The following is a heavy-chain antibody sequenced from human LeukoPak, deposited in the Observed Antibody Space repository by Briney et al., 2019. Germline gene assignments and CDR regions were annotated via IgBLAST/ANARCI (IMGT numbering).Heavy chain of an antibody. CDR1: GGSISSYY. CDR3: ARPHSGRYPDRAFDV. D-gene: IGHD1-26*01. Sequence: SETLSLTCTVSGGSISSYYWSWIRQPAGKGLEWIGRIYTSGSTNYNPSLKSRVTMSVDTSKNQFSLKLKSVTAADTAVYYCARPHSGRYPDRAFDVWGQGTMVTVSS. V-gene: IGHV4-4*07. CDR2: IYTSGST. J-gene: IGHJ3*01.